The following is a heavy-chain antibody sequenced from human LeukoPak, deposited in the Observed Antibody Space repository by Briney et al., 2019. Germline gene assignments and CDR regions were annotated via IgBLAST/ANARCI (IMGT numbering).Heavy chain of an antibody. J-gene: IGHJ6*02. CDR2: IIPILGIA. V-gene: IGHV1-69*04. D-gene: IGHD5-24*01. Sequence: SVKVSCKASGGTFSSYAISWVRQAPGQGLEWMGRIIPILGIASYAQKFQGRVTITADKSTSTAYMELSSLRSEDTAVYYCARDDEMAPPNYYYGMDVWGQGTTVTVSS. CDR3: ARDDEMAPPNYYYGMDV. CDR1: GGTFSSYA.